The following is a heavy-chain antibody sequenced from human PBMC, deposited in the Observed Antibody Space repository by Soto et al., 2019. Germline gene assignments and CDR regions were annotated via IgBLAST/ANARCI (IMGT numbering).Heavy chain of an antibody. V-gene: IGHV3-23*01. J-gene: IGHJ3*02. CDR2: ISGSGGTT. Sequence: PGGSLRLSCEASGFTFSDYHMSWVRQAPGKGLEWVSAISGSGGTTYYADSVKGRFTFSRDNSKNTLYLQMNSLRAEDTAVYYCAKTANGWFSAFDIWGQGTMVTVS. D-gene: IGHD6-19*01. CDR3: AKTANGWFSAFDI. CDR1: GFTFSDYH.